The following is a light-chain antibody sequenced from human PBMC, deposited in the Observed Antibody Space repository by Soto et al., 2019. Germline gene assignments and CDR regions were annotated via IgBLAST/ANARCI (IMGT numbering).Light chain of an antibody. Sequence: EIVLTQSPGTLSLSPGERATLSCRASQSVSGSYLAWYQQKPGQAPRLLIYGASTRATGIPDRFSGGGSGTDFTLTVSRLEPEDFAVYYCQQHGNSPWTFGQGTKVEIK. J-gene: IGKJ1*01. CDR1: QSVSGSY. V-gene: IGKV3-20*01. CDR3: QQHGNSPWT. CDR2: GAS.